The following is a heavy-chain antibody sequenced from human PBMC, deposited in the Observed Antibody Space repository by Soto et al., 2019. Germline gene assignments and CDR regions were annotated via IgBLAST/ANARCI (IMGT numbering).Heavy chain of an antibody. CDR1: GDTFSSYA. Sequence: SVKVSCKASGDTFSSYALHWVRQAPGQRLEWMGGIIPSFGTANYAQKFQGRVTITADESTSTAYMELSSLRSEDTAVYYCARSDDYGDRDHYYYGMDVWGQGTTVTVSS. J-gene: IGHJ6*02. CDR2: IIPSFGTA. CDR3: ARSDDYGDRDHYYYGMDV. V-gene: IGHV1-69*13. D-gene: IGHD4-17*01.